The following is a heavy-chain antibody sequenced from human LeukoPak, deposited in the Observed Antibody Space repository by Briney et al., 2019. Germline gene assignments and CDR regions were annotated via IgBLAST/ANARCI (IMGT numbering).Heavy chain of an antibody. V-gene: IGHV3-48*03. D-gene: IGHD3-9*01. CDR1: GFTFSSYE. CDR3: ARDLLIDSQTG. CDR2: ISSSGSTI. J-gene: IGHJ4*02. Sequence: PGGSLRLSCAASGFTFSSYEMNWVRQAPGKGLEWVSYISSSGSTIYYADSVKGRFTISRDNAKNSLYLQMNSLRAQATAVYYCARDLLIDSQTGWGQGTLVSVSS.